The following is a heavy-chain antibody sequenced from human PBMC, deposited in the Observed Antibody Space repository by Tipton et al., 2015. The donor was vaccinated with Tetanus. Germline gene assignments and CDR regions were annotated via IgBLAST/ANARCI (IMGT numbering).Heavy chain of an antibody. D-gene: IGHD3-10*01. CDR2: IYPGDSDA. Sequence: QLVQSGAEVKKPGESLKISCKASGHNSRSYWISWVRQMPGKGLEWMGVIYPGDSDATYGPSFQGQVTISIDKSISTAYFHWSSLKSSATAIYFCATVPMHYSAPGSLWGQGSLVTFAS. J-gene: IGHJ1*01. CDR3: ATVPMHYSAPGSL. V-gene: IGHV5-51*01. CDR1: GHNSRSYW.